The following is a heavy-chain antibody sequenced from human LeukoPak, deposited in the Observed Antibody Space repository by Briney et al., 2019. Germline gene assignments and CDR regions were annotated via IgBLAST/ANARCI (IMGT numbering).Heavy chain of an antibody. CDR1: GFTFSIYE. J-gene: IGHJ4*02. V-gene: IGHV3-48*03. Sequence: PGGSLRLSCAASGFTFSIYELNWVRQAPGKGLEWVSNISSSGSTIYYVDSVKGRFTISRDNTKNSLYLQMNSLRAEDTAVYYCARASFTGYSSGLVDYWGQGTLVTVSS. CDR2: ISSSGSTI. D-gene: IGHD6-19*01. CDR3: ARASFTGYSSGLVDY.